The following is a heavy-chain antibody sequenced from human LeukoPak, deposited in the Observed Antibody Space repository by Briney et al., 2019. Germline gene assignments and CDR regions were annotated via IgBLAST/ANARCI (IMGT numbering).Heavy chain of an antibody. CDR2: IYHSGST. D-gene: IGHD2-2*01. Sequence: SQTLSLTCAVSGCSISSGGYSWSWIRQPPGKGLEWIGYIYHSGSTYYNPSLKSRVTISVDRSKNQFSLKLSSVTAADTAVYYCARERAEYCSSTSCSRRWFDPWGQGTLVTVSS. CDR3: ARERAEYCSSTSCSRRWFDP. J-gene: IGHJ5*02. CDR1: GCSISSGGYS. V-gene: IGHV4-30-2*01.